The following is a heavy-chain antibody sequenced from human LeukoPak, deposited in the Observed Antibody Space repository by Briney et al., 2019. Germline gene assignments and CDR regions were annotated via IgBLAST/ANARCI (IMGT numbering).Heavy chain of an antibody. CDR2: IRFDGHNK. J-gene: IGHJ6*03. V-gene: IGHV3-30*02. CDR3: VKVKQQLVRLLGRDTTYYYNYYLDV. Sequence: GRSLRLSCAASRFTFSNYVMHWVRQAPGKGLEWVAFIRFDGHNKYYADSVKGRFTISRDNSMNTLYLQMNSLRAEDTAVYYCVKVKQQLVRLLGRDTTYYYNYYLDVWGKGTTVTVSS. CDR1: RFTFSNYV. D-gene: IGHD6-13*01.